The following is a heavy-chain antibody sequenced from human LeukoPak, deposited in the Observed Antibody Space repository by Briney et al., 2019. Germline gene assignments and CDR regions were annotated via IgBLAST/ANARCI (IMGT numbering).Heavy chain of an antibody. CDR2: INHSGST. Sequence: SETLSLTCAVYGVSFSGYYWSWIRQPPGKGLEWIGEINHSGSTNYNPSLKSRVTISVDTSKNQFSLKLSSVTAADTAVYYCARPFSNTDAFDIWGQGTMVTVSS. J-gene: IGHJ3*02. CDR3: ARPFSNTDAFDI. V-gene: IGHV4-34*01. D-gene: IGHD3-3*02. CDR1: GVSFSGYY.